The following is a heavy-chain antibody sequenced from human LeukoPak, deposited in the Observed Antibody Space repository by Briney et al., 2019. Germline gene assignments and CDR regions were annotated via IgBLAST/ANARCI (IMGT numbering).Heavy chain of an antibody. V-gene: IGHV4-39*07. D-gene: IGHD7-27*01. Sequence: SETLSLTCTVSGGSISSSSYYWGWIRQPPGKGLEWIGSIYYSGSTYYNPSLKSRVTISVDTSKNQFSLKLSSVTAADTAVYYCARERGPGDYWGQGTLVTVSS. J-gene: IGHJ4*02. CDR1: GGSISSSSYY. CDR2: IYYSGST. CDR3: ARERGPGDY.